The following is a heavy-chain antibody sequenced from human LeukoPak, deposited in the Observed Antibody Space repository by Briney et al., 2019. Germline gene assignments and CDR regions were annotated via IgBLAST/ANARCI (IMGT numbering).Heavy chain of an antibody. V-gene: IGHV1-2*02. Sequence: ASVRVSCKSSGYTFSAYYMHWARQAPGQGLEWMGWINPKSGDTNYAQKFQGRVTVTRDTSISTAYMDLSRLRSDGTAVYYCARGRPLIGATHDAFDIWGQGTMVIVSS. CDR3: ARGRPLIGATHDAFDI. CDR1: GYTFSAYY. D-gene: IGHD5-12*01. CDR2: INPKSGDT. J-gene: IGHJ3*02.